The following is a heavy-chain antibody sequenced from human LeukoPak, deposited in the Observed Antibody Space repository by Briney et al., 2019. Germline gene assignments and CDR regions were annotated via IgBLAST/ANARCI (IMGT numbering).Heavy chain of an antibody. V-gene: IGHV3-73*01. D-gene: IGHD5-24*01. CDR3: TSRPAVEMATVGDY. CDR2: IRSKANSYAT. J-gene: IGHJ4*02. CDR1: GFNFSGSA. Sequence: GGSLRLSCAASGFNFSGSAMHWVRQASGKGLEWVGRIRSKANSYATAYAAPVSGRFTISRDDSKDTAYLQMNSLITEDTAVYYCTSRPAVEMATVGDYWGQGTLVTVSS.